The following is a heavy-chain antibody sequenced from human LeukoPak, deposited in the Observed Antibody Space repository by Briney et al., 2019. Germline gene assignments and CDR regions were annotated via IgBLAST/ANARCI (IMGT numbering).Heavy chain of an antibody. CDR1: GLTFSSYW. CDR3: ATTPYGSI. CDR2: IKQDGSEK. J-gene: IGHJ3*02. D-gene: IGHD3-10*01. Sequence: PGGSLRLSCAASGLTFSSYWMSWVRQAPGKGLEWVANIKQDGSEKYYVDSVKGRFTISRDNAKNSLYLQMNSLRAEDTAVYYCATTPYGSIWGQGTMVTVSS. V-gene: IGHV3-7*01.